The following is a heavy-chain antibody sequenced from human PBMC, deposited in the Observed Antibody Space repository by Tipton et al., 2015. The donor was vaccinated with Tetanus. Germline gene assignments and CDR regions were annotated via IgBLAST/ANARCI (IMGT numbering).Heavy chain of an antibody. J-gene: IGHJ5*02. V-gene: IGHV1-18*01. CDR1: GYTFTSYG. CDR3: ARFPLGAVAGRSRRAANWFDP. D-gene: IGHD6-19*01. Sequence: QSGAEVKKPGASVKVSCKASGYTFTSYGISWVRQAPGQGLEWIGWISAHNGNTNYAQKLQGRVTTTTDTPTSTAYMELRSLRSDDKPACYCARFPLGAVAGRSRRAANWFDPWGQGTLVTVSS. CDR2: ISAHNGNT.